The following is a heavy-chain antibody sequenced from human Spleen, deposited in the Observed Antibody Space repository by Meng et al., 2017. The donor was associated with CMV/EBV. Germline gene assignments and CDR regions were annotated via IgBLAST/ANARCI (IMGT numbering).Heavy chain of an antibody. D-gene: IGHD1-26*01. J-gene: IGHJ3*02. Sequence: GGSLRLSCAASGFTFSSYGMHWVRQAPGKGLEWVAFVRYDGTNEKYADSVKGRFTISRDNSKNTLHLQMNSLRGEDTAVYYCAKRLDGAAKAFDSWGQGKMVTVSS. CDR1: GFTFSSYG. CDR3: AKRLDGAAKAFDS. CDR2: VRYDGTNE. V-gene: IGHV3-30*02.